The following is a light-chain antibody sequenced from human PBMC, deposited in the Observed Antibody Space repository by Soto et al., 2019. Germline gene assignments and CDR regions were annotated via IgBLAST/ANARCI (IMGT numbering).Light chain of an antibody. Sequence: DIQMTQSPSALSASVGDRFTITCLASQSISSYLNWYQQKPGKAPKLMIYAASRLQSGVPSRFSGSGSGKAFTITISSLQPEDSATYYCHQSYSTPRTFGQGTKVAIK. CDR2: AAS. J-gene: IGKJ1*01. CDR1: QSISSY. CDR3: HQSYSTPRT. V-gene: IGKV1-39*01.